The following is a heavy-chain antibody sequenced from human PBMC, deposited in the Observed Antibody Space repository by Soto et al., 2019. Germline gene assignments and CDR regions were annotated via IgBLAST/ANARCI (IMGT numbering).Heavy chain of an antibody. V-gene: IGHV3-30*03. Sequence: QVQLVESGGGVVQPGRSLRLSCAASGFTFSSYGMHWVRQAPGKGLEWVAVISYDGSNKYYADSVKGRFTISRDNSKNTLYLQMNSLRAEDTAVYYCAMTKAYYYDSSGYSLGYYGMDVRGQGTTVTVSS. CDR3: AMTKAYYYDSSGYSLGYYGMDV. CDR2: ISYDGSNK. CDR1: GFTFSSYG. J-gene: IGHJ6*02. D-gene: IGHD3-22*01.